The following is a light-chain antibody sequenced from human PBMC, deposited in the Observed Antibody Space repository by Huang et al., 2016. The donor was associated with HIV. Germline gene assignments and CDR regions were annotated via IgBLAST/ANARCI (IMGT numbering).Light chain of an antibody. CDR2: AAS. Sequence: AIQMTQSPSSLSASVGDRVTIPCRASQAIRNDLGWYQQKPGKAPKLLIYAASSLQSGVPSRFSGSGSGTDFTLTISSLQPEDFATYYCLQDYNYPRTFGQGTKVEI. CDR3: LQDYNYPRT. V-gene: IGKV1-6*01. CDR1: QAIRND. J-gene: IGKJ1*01.